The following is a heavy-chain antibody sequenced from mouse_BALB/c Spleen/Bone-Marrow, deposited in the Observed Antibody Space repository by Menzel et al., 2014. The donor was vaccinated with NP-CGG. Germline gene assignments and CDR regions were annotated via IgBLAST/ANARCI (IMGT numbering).Heavy chain of an antibody. D-gene: IGHD1-1*01. Sequence: EVHLVESGGGLVQPGGSLRLSCATSGFTFIDYYMNWVRQPPGKALEWLGFIRNKANGYTTEYSASVKGRFTISRDNSQSILYLQMNTLRAEDSATYYCARDSRSTVSHFDYWGQGTTLTVSS. CDR1: GFTFIDYY. CDR3: ARDSRSTVSHFDY. J-gene: IGHJ2*01. CDR2: IRNKANGYTT. V-gene: IGHV7-3*02.